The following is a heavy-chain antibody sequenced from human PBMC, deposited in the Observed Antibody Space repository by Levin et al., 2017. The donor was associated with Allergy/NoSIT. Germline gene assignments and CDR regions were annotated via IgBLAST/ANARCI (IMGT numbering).Heavy chain of an antibody. D-gene: IGHD3-16*02. V-gene: IGHV4-59*01. J-gene: IGHJ4*02. CDR3: ARFVWGSYRGFDY. Sequence: SETLSLTCTVSGGSISSDNWSWIRQPPGKGLEWIGYSYDTGNTNYNPSLKIRVTLSVDTSKNQFSLKLSSVTPADTAVYYCARFVWGSYRGFDYWGQGTLVTVSS. CDR1: GGSISSDN. CDR2: SYDTGNT.